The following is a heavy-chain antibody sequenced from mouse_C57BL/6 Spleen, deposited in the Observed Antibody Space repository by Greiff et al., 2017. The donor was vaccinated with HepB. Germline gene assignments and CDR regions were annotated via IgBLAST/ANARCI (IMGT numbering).Heavy chain of an antibody. CDR3: ARGDGNYGWYFDV. V-gene: IGHV1-82*01. CDR2: IYPGDGDT. J-gene: IGHJ1*03. CDR1: GYAFSSSW. D-gene: IGHD2-1*01. Sequence: VQLQESGPELVKPGASVKISCKASGYAFSSSWMNWVKQRPGKGLEWIGRIYPGDGDTNYNGKFKGKATLTADKSSSTAYMQLSSLTSEDSAVYFCARGDGNYGWYFDVWGTGTTVTVSS.